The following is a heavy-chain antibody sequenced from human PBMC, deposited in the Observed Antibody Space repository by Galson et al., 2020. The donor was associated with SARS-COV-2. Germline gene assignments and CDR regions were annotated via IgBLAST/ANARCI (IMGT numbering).Heavy chain of an antibody. Sequence: SETLSLTCTVSGGSISSSSYYWGWIRQPPGKGLEWIGSIYYSGSTYYNPSLKSRVTISVDTSKNQFSLKLSSVTAADTAVYYCARGWQQLVREIYFQHWGQGTLVTVSS. V-gene: IGHV4-39*01. J-gene: IGHJ1*01. CDR2: IYYSGST. D-gene: IGHD6-13*01. CDR3: ARGWQQLVREIYFQH. CDR1: GGSISSSSYY.